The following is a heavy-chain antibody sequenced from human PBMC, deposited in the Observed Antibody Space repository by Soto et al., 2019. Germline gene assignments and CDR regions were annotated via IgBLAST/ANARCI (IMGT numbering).Heavy chain of an antibody. Sequence: QVQLVQSGAEVKKPGASVKVSCKASGYTFTTYGISWVRQAPGQGLEWVGWISAYSGNTKYAQKLQGRVTVTTDTATGTAYMEGRSLRSGDTAVYYCASGRYGDYWGQGTPVTTSS. D-gene: IGHD1-26*01. V-gene: IGHV1-18*01. CDR3: ASGRYGDY. CDR1: GYTFTTYG. CDR2: ISAYSGNT. J-gene: IGHJ4*02.